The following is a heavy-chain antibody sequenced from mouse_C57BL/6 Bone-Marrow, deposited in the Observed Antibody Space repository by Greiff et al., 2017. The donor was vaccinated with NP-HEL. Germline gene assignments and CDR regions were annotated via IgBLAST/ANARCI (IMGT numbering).Heavy chain of an antibody. CDR3: ASYHPWFAY. CDR2: IWSGGST. D-gene: IGHD5-5*01. V-gene: IGHV2-2*01. CDR1: GFSLTSYG. J-gene: IGHJ3*01. Sequence: VQLQQSGPGLVQPSQSLSITCTVSGFSLTSYGVHWVRQSPGKGLEWLGVIWSGGSTDYNAAFISRLSISKDNSKSQVFFKMNSLQADDTAIYYCASYHPWFAYWGQGTLVTVSA.